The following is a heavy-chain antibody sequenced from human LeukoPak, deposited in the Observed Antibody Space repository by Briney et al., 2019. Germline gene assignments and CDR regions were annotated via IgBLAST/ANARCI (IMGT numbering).Heavy chain of an antibody. CDR1: GYSINSDYF. CDR2: IYHSGTT. Sequence: SETLSLTCAVSGYSINSDYFWAWIRQPPGKGLEWISTIYHSGTTYYNPSLKSRVTISIDTSKNQFSLQLTSLTAADTAVYYCAREGQQLVPPFDYWGQGTLVTVSS. D-gene: IGHD6-6*01. CDR3: AREGQQLVPPFDY. J-gene: IGHJ4*02. V-gene: IGHV4-38-2*02.